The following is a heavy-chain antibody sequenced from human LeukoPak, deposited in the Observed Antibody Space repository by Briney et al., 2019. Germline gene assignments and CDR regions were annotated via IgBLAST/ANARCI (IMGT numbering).Heavy chain of an antibody. D-gene: IGHD6-19*01. V-gene: IGHV3-13*01. CDR2: IGTAGDT. Sequence: PGGSLRLSCAASGFTFSSYDMHWVRQATGKGLEWVSAIGTAGDTYYPGSVKGRLTISRENAKNSLYLQMNSLRAGDTAVYYCARRSSGWNGEYYFDYWGQGTLVTVSS. J-gene: IGHJ4*02. CDR3: ARRSSGWNGEYYFDY. CDR1: GFTFSSYD.